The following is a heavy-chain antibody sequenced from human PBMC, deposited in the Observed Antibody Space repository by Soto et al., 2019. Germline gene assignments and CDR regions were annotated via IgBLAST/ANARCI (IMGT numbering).Heavy chain of an antibody. CDR3: ARGRSSSWYGAPYYYYYMDV. V-gene: IGHV4-39*01. Sequence: SETLSLTCTVSGGAISSSSNYRGWIRQPPGKGLEWIGSIYYSGSTYYNLSLKSRVTISVDTSKNQFSLKLSSVTAADTAVYYCARGRSSSWYGAPYYYYYMDVWGKGTTVTVSS. CDR1: GGAISSSSNY. J-gene: IGHJ6*03. CDR2: IYYSGST. D-gene: IGHD6-13*01.